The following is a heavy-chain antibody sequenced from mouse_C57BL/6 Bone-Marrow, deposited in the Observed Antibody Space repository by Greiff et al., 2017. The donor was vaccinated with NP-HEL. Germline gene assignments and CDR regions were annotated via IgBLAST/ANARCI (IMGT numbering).Heavy chain of an antibody. Sequence: VQLQQSGPELVKPGASVKISCKASGYTFTDYYMNWVKQSHGKSLEWIGDINPNNGGTSYNQKFKGKATLTVDKSSSTAYMELRSLTSEDSAVYYCARNGNYEGDWFAYWGQGTLVTVSA. CDR2: INPNNGGT. CDR3: ARNGNYEGDWFAY. V-gene: IGHV1-26*01. CDR1: GYTFTDYY. J-gene: IGHJ3*01. D-gene: IGHD2-1*01.